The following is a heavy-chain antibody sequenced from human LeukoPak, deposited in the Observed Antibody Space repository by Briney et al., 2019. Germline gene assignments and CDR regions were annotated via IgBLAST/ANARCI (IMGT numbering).Heavy chain of an antibody. J-gene: IGHJ5*02. D-gene: IGHD2-2*01. V-gene: IGHV1-18*01. CDR2: ISAYNDNT. CDR1: GYTFTSYD. Sequence: ASAKVSCKASGYTFTSYDINWVRQAPGQGLEWMGWISAYNDNTNYAQKLQGRVTMTTDTSTSTAYMELRSLTSDDTAVYYCARVPKWGTSLINWFDPWGQGTLVTVSS. CDR3: ARVPKWGTSLINWFDP.